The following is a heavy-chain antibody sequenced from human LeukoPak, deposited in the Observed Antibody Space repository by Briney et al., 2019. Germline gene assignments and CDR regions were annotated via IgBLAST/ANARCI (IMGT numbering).Heavy chain of an antibody. CDR2: IYSDGST. Sequence: GGSLRPSCAASGFAVSTNYLSWVRQAPGKRLEWVSVIYSDGSTYYTDSVKGRFTISRDNSKNTLYFQMNSLRPEDTAVYYCASDPRSESYYPWGWFDPWGQGTLVTVFS. D-gene: IGHD1-26*01. V-gene: IGHV3-66*02. CDR1: GFAVSTNY. J-gene: IGHJ5*02. CDR3: ASDPRSESYYPWGWFDP.